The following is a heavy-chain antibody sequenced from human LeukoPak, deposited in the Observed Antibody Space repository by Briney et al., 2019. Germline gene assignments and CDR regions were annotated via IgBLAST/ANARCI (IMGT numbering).Heavy chain of an antibody. CDR3: ARTQTSGYYDAFDI. D-gene: IGHD3-3*01. Sequence: SLRLSCAASGFTFDDYAMHWVRQAPGKGLEWVSGISWNSGSIGYADSVKGRFTISRDNAKNSLYLQMNSLRAEDTAVYYCARTQTSGYYDAFDIWGQGTMVTVSS. CDR2: ISWNSGSI. J-gene: IGHJ3*02. CDR1: GFTFDDYA. V-gene: IGHV3-9*01.